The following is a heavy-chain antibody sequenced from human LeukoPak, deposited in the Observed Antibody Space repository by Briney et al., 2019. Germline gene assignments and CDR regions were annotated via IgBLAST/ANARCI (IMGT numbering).Heavy chain of an antibody. CDR1: GFTFSSYA. CDR2: ISGSGGST. V-gene: IGHV3-23*01. CDR3: AKIVGATSDGGWYNWFCSVNWFDP. D-gene: IGHD1-26*01. J-gene: IGHJ5*02. Sequence: GGSLRLSCAASGFTFSSYAMSWVRQAPGKGLEWVSAISGSGGSTYYADSVKGRFTISRDNSKNTLYLQMNSLRAEDTAVYYCAKIVGATSDGGWYNWFCSVNWFDPWGQGTLVTVSS.